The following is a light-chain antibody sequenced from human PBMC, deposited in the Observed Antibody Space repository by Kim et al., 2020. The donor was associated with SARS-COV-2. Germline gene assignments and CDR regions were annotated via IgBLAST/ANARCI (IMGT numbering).Light chain of an antibody. CDR1: QDISND. V-gene: IGKV1-17*01. CDR2: GAS. J-gene: IGKJ5*01. Sequence: ASVGDRVTIACRASQDISNDLGWYQQNPGRAPKRLIYGASSLQSGVPSRFSGSGSGTEFTLTISSVQPEDFATYFCLQHSTYPITFGQGTRLEIK. CDR3: LQHSTYPIT.